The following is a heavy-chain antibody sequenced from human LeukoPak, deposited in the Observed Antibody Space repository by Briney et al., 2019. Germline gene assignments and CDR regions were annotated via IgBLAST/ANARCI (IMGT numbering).Heavy chain of an antibody. CDR3: ASRPGYSSSWAYYYYYYYMDV. D-gene: IGHD6-13*01. CDR1: GGSFSGYY. Sequence: PSETLSLTCAVYGGSFSGYYWSWIRQPPGKGLEWIGEINHSGSTNYNPSLKSRVTISVDTSKNQFSLKLSSVTAADTAVYYCASRPGYSSSWAYYYYYYYMDVWGTGTTVTVSS. CDR2: INHSGST. J-gene: IGHJ6*03. V-gene: IGHV4-34*01.